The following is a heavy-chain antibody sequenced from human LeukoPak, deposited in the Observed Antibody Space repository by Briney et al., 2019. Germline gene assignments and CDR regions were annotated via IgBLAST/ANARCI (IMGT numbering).Heavy chain of an antibody. CDR2: IYSGGST. Sequence: GGSLRLSCAASGFTVSSNYMSWVRQAPGKGLEWVSAIYSGGSTYYPDSAQGRFTISRDNSKNTLYLQMNSLRAEDTAVYYCARDSGYSSSWAIEYWGQGTLVTVSS. CDR1: GFTVSSNY. CDR3: ARDSGYSSSWAIEY. D-gene: IGHD6-13*01. J-gene: IGHJ4*02. V-gene: IGHV3-66*01.